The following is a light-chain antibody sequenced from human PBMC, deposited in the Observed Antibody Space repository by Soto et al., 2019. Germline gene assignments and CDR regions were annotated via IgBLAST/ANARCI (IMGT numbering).Light chain of an antibody. CDR3: QQYNNWPLT. CDR2: AAS. Sequence: EIVMTQSPATLSVSPWERATLSCRASRSLTSNLAWYQQKPGQAPRLLIYAASTRATGIPARFRGSGSGTEFTLTISGLQSEDFAVYYCQQYNNWPLTFGGGTKVDI. V-gene: IGKV3-15*01. J-gene: IGKJ4*01. CDR1: RSLTSN.